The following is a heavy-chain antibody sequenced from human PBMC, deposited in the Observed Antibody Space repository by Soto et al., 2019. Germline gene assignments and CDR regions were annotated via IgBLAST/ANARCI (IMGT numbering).Heavy chain of an antibody. CDR1: GGSINSGDYY. Sequence: SETLSLTCTVSGGSINSGDYYWSWIRQHPGKGLEWIGYIYYNGYTYYNPSLKSRVTMSIDTSTNQFSLKLSSVTAADTAAYYCGRDCSSTSCYAEGNYDMDVWGQGTKVTVS. CDR2: IYYNGYT. V-gene: IGHV4-31*03. CDR3: GRDCSSTSCYAEGNYDMDV. J-gene: IGHJ6*02. D-gene: IGHD2-2*01.